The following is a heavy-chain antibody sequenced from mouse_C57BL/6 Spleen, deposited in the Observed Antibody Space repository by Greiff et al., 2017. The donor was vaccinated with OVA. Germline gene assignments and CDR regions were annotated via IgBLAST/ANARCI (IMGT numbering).Heavy chain of an antibody. D-gene: IGHD1-1*01. CDR1: GFSLTRYG. CDR2: IWSDGST. CDR3: ARHLGTTVVAGDAMDY. Sequence: VKLQESGPGLVAPSQSLSITCTVSGFSLTRYGVHWVRQPPGKGVEWLVVIWSDGSTTYNSALKSRLSISKDNSKSQVFLKMNSLQADDTAMYYCARHLGTTVVAGDAMDYWGQGTSVTVSS. J-gene: IGHJ4*01. V-gene: IGHV2-6-1*01.